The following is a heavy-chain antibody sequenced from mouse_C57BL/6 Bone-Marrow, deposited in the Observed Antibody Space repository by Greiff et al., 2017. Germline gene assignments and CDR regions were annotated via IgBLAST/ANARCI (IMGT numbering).Heavy chain of an antibody. D-gene: IGHD2-2*01. V-gene: IGHV5-17*01. CDR3: ARRIYYGYDDYFDY. Sequence: DVQLQESGGGLVKPGGSLKLSCAASGFTFSDYGMHWVRQAPEKGLEWVAYISSGSSTIYYADTVKGRFTISRDTAKNTLFLQMTSLRSEDTAIYYCARRIYYGYDDYFDYWGQGTTLTVSS. CDR2: ISSGSSTI. CDR1: GFTFSDYG. J-gene: IGHJ2*01.